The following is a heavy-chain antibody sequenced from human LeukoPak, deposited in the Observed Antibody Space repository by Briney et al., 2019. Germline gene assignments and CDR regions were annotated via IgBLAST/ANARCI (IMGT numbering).Heavy chain of an antibody. CDR3: ARLGFYYYYGMAV. J-gene: IGHJ6*02. D-gene: IGHD2-15*01. V-gene: IGHV4-34*01. CDR1: GGSFSGYY. CDR2: INHSGST. Sequence: SETLSLTCAVYGGSFSGYYWRWIRQPPGKGLEWIGEINHSGSTNYNPSLKSRVTISVDTSKNQFSLKLSSVTAADTAVYYCARLGFYYYYGMAVWGQGTTVTVSS.